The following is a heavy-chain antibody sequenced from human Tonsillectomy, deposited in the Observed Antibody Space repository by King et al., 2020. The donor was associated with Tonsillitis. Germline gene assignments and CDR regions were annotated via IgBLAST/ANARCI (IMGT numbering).Heavy chain of an antibody. J-gene: IGHJ6*03. V-gene: IGHV3-15*01. CDR1: GFTFSNAW. D-gene: IGHD1-26*01. CDR3: TTADGGSYMDYYYYMDV. Sequence: VQLVESGGGLVKPGGSLRLSCAASGFTFSNAWMSWVRQAPGKGLEWVGRIKSKTDGGTTDYAAPVKGRFTISRDHSKNTLYLQMNSLKTEDTAVYYCTTADGGSYMDYYYYMDVWGKGTTVTVSS. CDR2: IKSKTDGGTT.